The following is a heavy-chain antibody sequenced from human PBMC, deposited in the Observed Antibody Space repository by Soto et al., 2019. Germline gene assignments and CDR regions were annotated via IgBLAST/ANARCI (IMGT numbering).Heavy chain of an antibody. V-gene: IGHV4-59*08. J-gene: IGHJ4*01. Sequence: QLQLQESGPGLVKPSETLSLTCTVSGGSISGSYWSWIRQPPGKGLEWIAYIHYSGSSNSNPSLKSRVTISVDTSRNQFSLKLTSLTAADTAVYYCARHSNEYRKSLDYWGHGTLVTVSS. CDR2: IHYSGSS. D-gene: IGHD2-2*01. CDR3: ARHSNEYRKSLDY. CDR1: GGSISGSY.